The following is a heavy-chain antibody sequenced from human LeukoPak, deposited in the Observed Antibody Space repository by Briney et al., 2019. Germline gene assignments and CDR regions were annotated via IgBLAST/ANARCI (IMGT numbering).Heavy chain of an antibody. CDR3: ARPNYDSWSGTEYYFEY. J-gene: IGHJ4*02. D-gene: IGHD3-3*01. CDR1: GFSFSDYY. V-gene: IGHV3-11*04. CDR2: ISSRGTII. Sequence: PGGSLRLSSAASGFSFSDYYMNWLRQAPGEEPEWLAYISSRGTIIKYTDSVKGRFTISSDNAKNSLYLQMNSLRVDDTAVYYCARPNYDSWSGTEYYFEYWGQGTLVTVSS.